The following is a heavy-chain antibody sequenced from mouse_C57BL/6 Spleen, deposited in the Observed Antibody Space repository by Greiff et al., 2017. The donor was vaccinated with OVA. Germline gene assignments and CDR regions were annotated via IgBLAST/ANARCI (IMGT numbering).Heavy chain of an antibody. V-gene: IGHV1-81*01. D-gene: IGHD1-1*01. CDR1: GYTFTSYG. J-gene: IGHJ1*03. CDR2: IYPRSGNT. CDR3: ARTGDYYDLWYFDV. Sequence: VKLMESGAELARPGASVKLSCKASGYTFTSYGISWVKQRTGQGLEWIGEIYPRSGNTYYNEKFKGKATLTADKSSSTAYMELRSLTSEDSAVYFCARTGDYYDLWYFDVWGTGTTVTVSS.